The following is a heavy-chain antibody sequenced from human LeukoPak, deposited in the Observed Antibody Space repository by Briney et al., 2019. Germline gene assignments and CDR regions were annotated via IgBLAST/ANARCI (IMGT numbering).Heavy chain of an antibody. CDR2: MYHSGST. D-gene: IGHD6-13*01. J-gene: IGHJ4*02. CDR1: GGSISSYY. V-gene: IGHV4-59*04. Sequence: PSETLSLTCTVSGGSISSYYWSWIRQPPGKGLEWIGSMYHSGSTYYNPSLKSRVTVSVDTSKNQFSLKLSSVTAADTAVYYCAKDPSQISSWYLDYWGQGTLVTVSS. CDR3: AKDPSQISSWYLDY.